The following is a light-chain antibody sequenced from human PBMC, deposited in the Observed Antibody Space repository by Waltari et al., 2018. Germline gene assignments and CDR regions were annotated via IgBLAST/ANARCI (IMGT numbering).Light chain of an antibody. CDR1: SSDVGGYNY. Sequence: QSALTQPRSVSGSPGQSVTISCTATSSDVGGYNYVSWYQQHPGKAPKLMIYDVSKRPSGVPVRFSGSKSANTASLTISGLQADDEADYYCCSYAGSSNWAFGGGTKLTVL. J-gene: IGLJ3*02. CDR2: DVS. CDR3: CSYAGSSNWA. V-gene: IGLV2-11*01.